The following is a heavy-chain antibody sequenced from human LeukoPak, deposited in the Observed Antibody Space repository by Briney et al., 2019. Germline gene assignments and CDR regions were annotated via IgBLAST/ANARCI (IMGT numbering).Heavy chain of an antibody. J-gene: IGHJ4*02. Sequence: GGSLRLSCAASGFSFSIYFMNWGRQAPGEGLEWVSSISRTSEYIHYADSVRGRFAISRDNAKNSVYLQMNSLRAEDTAVYFCAGGGDFDYWGQGILVTVSS. D-gene: IGHD3-16*01. V-gene: IGHV3-21*01. CDR3: AGGGDFDY. CDR1: GFSFSIYF. CDR2: ISRTSEYI.